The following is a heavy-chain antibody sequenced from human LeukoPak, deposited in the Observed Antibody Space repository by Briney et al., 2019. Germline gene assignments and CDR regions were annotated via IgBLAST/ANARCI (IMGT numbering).Heavy chain of an antibody. CDR2: IYYGGST. CDR1: GGSISSYY. D-gene: IGHD3-10*01. Sequence: SETLSLTCTVSGGSISSYYWSWIRQPPGKGLEWIGYIYYGGSTHYNPSLKSRVTISVDTSKNQFSLKLSSVTAADTAVYYCARTRYYYNSRSYGAPYYFDYWGQGTLVTVSS. V-gene: IGHV4-59*08. CDR3: ARTRYYYNSRSYGAPYYFDY. J-gene: IGHJ4*02.